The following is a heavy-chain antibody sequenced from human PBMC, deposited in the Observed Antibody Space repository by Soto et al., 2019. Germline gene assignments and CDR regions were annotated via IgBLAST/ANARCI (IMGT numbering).Heavy chain of an antibody. Sequence: GESLKISCGGSGYSFTSDWIGWVRQMPGKGLEWMGVIYPGDSDTRYRPSFQGQVTISADKSVRTAYLQWSSLKASDTAMYYCARAQYYFESNSYYFDYWGQGTLVTVSS. CDR2: IYPGDSDT. CDR3: ARAQYYFESNSYYFDY. J-gene: IGHJ4*02. V-gene: IGHV5-51*01. D-gene: IGHD3-22*01. CDR1: GYSFTSDW.